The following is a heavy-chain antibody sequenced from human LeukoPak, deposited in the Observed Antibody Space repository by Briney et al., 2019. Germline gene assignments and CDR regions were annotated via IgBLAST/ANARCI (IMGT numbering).Heavy chain of an antibody. CDR1: GFTFSSYW. Sequence: GGSLRLSCAASGFTFSSYWMSWVRQAPGKGLEWVANIKQDGSEKYYVDSVKGRFTISRDNAMNSLYLQMNSLRAEDTAVYYCARAKVTYYDFWSGYTYYYYMDVWGKGTTVTVSS. CDR2: IKQDGSEK. V-gene: IGHV3-7*01. J-gene: IGHJ6*03. D-gene: IGHD3-3*01. CDR3: ARAKVTYYDFWSGYTYYYYMDV.